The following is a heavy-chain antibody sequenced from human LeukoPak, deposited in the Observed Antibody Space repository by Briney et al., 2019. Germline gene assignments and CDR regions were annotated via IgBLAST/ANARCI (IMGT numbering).Heavy chain of an antibody. CDR3: AKEGPGSLVPAAHVGAFDI. CDR1: GFTFSSYG. D-gene: IGHD2-2*01. J-gene: IGHJ3*02. Sequence: GGSLRLSCAASGFTFSSYGMHWVRQAPGKGLEWVAFIRYDGSNKYYADSVKGRFTISRDNSKNTLYLQMNSLRAEDTAVYYCAKEGPGSLVPAAHVGAFDIWGQGTMVTVSS. V-gene: IGHV3-30*02. CDR2: IRYDGSNK.